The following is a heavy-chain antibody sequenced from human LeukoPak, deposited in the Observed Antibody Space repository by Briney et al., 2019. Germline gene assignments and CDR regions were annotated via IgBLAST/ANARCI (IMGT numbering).Heavy chain of an antibody. V-gene: IGHV3-23*01. Sequence: GRSLRLSCAASGFTFSSYRMNWVRQAPGNGLELVSAISGGGGGSTYYADSVKGRFTISRDNSKNTVYLQMNSLRAEDTAVYYCARSMLRGVLPYWGQGTLVTVSS. CDR3: ARSMLRGVLPY. CDR1: GFTFSSYR. CDR2: ISGGGGGST. D-gene: IGHD3-10*01. J-gene: IGHJ4*02.